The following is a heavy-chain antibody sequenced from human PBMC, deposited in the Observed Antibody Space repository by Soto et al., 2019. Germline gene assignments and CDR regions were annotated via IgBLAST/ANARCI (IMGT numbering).Heavy chain of an antibody. CDR2: VYYTGDT. D-gene: IGHD4-17*01. CDR3: VRHGIDYLHGLVDV. J-gene: IGHJ6*02. CDR1: SGPDRSHN. Sequence: QVQLQQSGPRLVKPSETLSLTCTVSSGPDRSHNWGWIRQPPGRGLEWIGYVYYTGDTAYNPSLRSRVSISADTSTNDISLTLSSVTAAATAVYYCVRHGIDYLHGLVDVWGQGTTVSVSS. V-gene: IGHV4-59*08.